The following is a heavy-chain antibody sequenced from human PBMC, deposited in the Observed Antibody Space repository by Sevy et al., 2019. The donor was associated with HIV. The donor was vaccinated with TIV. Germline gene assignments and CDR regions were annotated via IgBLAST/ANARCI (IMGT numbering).Heavy chain of an antibody. CDR3: AREGGIVDYGMDV. CDR2: IYYNENT. V-gene: IGHV4-59*01. D-gene: IGHD2-15*01. CDR1: GGSISSYY. J-gene: IGHJ6*02. Sequence: SETLSLTCTVSGGSISSYYWSWIRQAPGKGLEWLGYIYYNENTNYNPSLKGRVIISLDTSKKQFSLKLNSLTAADKAVYYCAREGGIVDYGMDVWGPGTTVTVSS.